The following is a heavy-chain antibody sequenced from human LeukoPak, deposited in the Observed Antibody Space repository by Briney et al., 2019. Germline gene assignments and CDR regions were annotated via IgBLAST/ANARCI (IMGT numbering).Heavy chain of an antibody. V-gene: IGHV1-2*02. Sequence: GASVKVSCRTSGYTFAAYYIHWVRQAPGQGLEWMGWGNPNGGGTNHAQKFKDRLTMTRDTSISTAYMELSSLESDDTAVYFCAREGVGGAYAMDVWGQGTTVTVSS. CDR1: GYTFAAYY. J-gene: IGHJ6*02. CDR3: AREGVGGAYAMDV. CDR2: GNPNGGGT. D-gene: IGHD2-21*01.